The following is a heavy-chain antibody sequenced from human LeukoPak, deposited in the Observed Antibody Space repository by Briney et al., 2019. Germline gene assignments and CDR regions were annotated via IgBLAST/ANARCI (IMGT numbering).Heavy chain of an antibody. CDR2: INTNTANP. CDR1: GYTFTSYA. CDR3: ARVGRRAYSGSYFYSFDY. J-gene: IGHJ4*02. V-gene: IGHV7-4-1*02. Sequence: ASVKVSCKASGYTFTSYAMNWVRQAPGQGLEWMGWINTNTANPTYAQDFTGRFVFSLDTSVSTAFLQISSLKAEDTAVYYCARVGRRAYSGSYFYSFDYWGQGTLVTVSS. D-gene: IGHD1-26*01.